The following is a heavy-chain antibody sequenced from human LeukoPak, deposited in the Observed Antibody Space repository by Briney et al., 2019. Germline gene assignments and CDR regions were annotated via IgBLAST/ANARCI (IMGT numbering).Heavy chain of an antibody. V-gene: IGHV3-74*01. CDR3: ARRSGIAVAGAFDY. CDR1: GFTFSGYW. J-gene: IGHJ4*02. Sequence: GGSLRLSCAASGFTFSGYWMHWVRQAPGKGLVWVSRINGDGSGTTYADSVKGRFTISRDNAKNTLYLQMNSLRAEDTAVYYCARRSGIAVAGAFDYWGQGTLVTVSS. CDR2: INGDGSGT. D-gene: IGHD6-19*01.